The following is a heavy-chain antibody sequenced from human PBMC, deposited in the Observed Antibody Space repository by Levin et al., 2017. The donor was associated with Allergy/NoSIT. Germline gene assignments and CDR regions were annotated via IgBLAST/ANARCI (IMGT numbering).Heavy chain of an antibody. D-gene: IGHD6-13*01. Sequence: GGSLRLSCKGSGSSFTSYWIGWVRQMPGKGLEWMGIIYPGDSDTRYSPSFQGQVTISADKSISTAYLQWSSLKASDTAMYYCARRMGYSSSWSPDGYYYDGMDVWGQGTTVTVSS. V-gene: IGHV5-51*01. CDR2: IYPGDSDT. CDR3: ARRMGYSSSWSPDGYYYDGMDV. J-gene: IGHJ6*02. CDR1: GSSFTSYW.